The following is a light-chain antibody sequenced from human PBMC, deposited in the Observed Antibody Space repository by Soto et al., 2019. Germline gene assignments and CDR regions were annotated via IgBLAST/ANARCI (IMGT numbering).Light chain of an antibody. V-gene: IGLV2-23*01. CDR3: CSYAGSSTLAV. CDR2: ERS. Sequence: QSALTQPASVSGSPGQSITISCTGTSIAVGSYNLVSWYQQHPGKVPKLMIYERSKRPSGVSNRFSGSNSGNTASLTISGLQAEDEADYYCCSYAGSSTLAVFGGGTKVTVL. CDR1: SIAVGSYNL. J-gene: IGLJ2*01.